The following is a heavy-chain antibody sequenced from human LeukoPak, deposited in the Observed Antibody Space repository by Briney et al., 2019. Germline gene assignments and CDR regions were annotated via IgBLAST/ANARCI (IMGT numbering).Heavy chain of an antibody. V-gene: IGHV1-2*06. D-gene: IGHD5-24*01. CDR1: GGTFSSYA. Sequence: ASVKVSCKASGGTFSSYAISWVRQAPGQGLERMGRINPNSGGTNYAQKFQGRVTMTRDTSISTAYMELSRLRSDDTAVYYCARELVATINYWGQGTLVTVSS. CDR3: ARELVATINY. CDR2: INPNSGGT. J-gene: IGHJ4*02.